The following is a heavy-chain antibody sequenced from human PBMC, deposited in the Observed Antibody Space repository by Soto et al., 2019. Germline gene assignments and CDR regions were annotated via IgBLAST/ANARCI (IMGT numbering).Heavy chain of an antibody. CDR2: ISAYNGNT. J-gene: IGHJ6*02. D-gene: IGHD5-12*01. CDR1: GYTFTSYG. CDR3: ARDLGDSGYDSYYYYYGMDV. Sequence: SVKVSCKASGYTFTSYGISWVRQAPGQGLEWMGWISAYNGNTNYAQKLQGRVTMTTDTSTSTAYMELRSLRSDDTAVYYCARDLGDSGYDSYYYYYGMDVWGQGTTVTVSS. V-gene: IGHV1-18*01.